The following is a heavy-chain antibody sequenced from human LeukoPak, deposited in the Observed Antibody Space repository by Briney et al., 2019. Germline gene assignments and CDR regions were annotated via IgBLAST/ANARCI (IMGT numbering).Heavy chain of an antibody. CDR2: IRYDGSNK. D-gene: IGHD5-18*01. J-gene: IGHJ4*02. CDR1: GFTFSSYG. Sequence: GSLRLSCAASGFTFSSYGMHWVRQAPGKGLEWVAFIRYDGSNKYYADSVKGRFTISRDNSKNTLYLQMNSLRAEDTAVYYCAKRGVEAMDPIDYWGQGTLVTVSS. V-gene: IGHV3-30*02. CDR3: AKRGVEAMDPIDY.